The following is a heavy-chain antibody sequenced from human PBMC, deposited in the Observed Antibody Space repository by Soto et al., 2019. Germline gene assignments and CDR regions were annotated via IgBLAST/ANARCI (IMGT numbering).Heavy chain of an antibody. CDR2: IYYSGST. CDR3: ARVLRYDILTGYLIYNWFDP. J-gene: IGHJ5*02. CDR1: GGSISSGDHY. D-gene: IGHD3-9*01. Sequence: SETLSLTCTVAGGSISSGDHYWSWIRQPPGKGLEWIGYIYYSGSTYYNPSLKSRVTISVDTSKNQFSLKLSSMTAADTAVYYCARVLRYDILTGYLIYNWFDPWGQGTLVTVSS. V-gene: IGHV4-30-4*01.